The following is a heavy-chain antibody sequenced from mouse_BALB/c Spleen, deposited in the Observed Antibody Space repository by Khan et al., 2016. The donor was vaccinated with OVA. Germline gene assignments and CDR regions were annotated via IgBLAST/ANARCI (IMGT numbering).Heavy chain of an antibody. Sequence: EVQLQESGPGLVKPSQSLSLTCSVTGYSITSGYFWNWIRQFPGNKLEWMGYIRYDGNSNYNPSLKNRISITRDPSKNPLFLQLNSVTPEDTATYYCARGGSSGPAWFAYWGQGTLVTVSA. D-gene: IGHD3-1*01. V-gene: IGHV3-6*02. CDR1: GYSITSGYF. CDR2: IRYDGNS. J-gene: IGHJ3*01. CDR3: ARGGSSGPAWFAY.